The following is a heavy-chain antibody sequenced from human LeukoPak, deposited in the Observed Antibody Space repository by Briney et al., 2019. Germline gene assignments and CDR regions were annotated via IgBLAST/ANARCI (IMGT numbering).Heavy chain of an antibody. V-gene: IGHV3-21*01. J-gene: IGHJ4*02. CDR1: GFTFGSYS. Sequence: GGSLRLSCAASGFTFGSYSMNWVRKVPGKGLQWVSSISSTSRYIYHLDSVKGRFTVSRDNAKNSLSLQMNSLGVEDTAVYFCARCYASGSYGIDYWGQGTLVSVSS. CDR3: ARCYASGSYGIDY. CDR2: ISSTSRYI. D-gene: IGHD3-10*01.